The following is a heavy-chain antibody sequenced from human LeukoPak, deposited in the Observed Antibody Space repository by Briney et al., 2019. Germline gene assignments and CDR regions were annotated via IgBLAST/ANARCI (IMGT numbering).Heavy chain of an antibody. Sequence: GGSLRLSCAASGFTFSSYGMSWVRQAPGKGLEWVSAISDSGGSTYYADSVKGRFTISRDNSKNTLYLQMNSLRAEDTAVYYCAKDAVGAPLRPNWFDPWGQGTLVTVSS. D-gene: IGHD1-26*01. CDR3: AKDAVGAPLRPNWFDP. J-gene: IGHJ5*02. CDR2: ISDSGGST. CDR1: GFTFSSYG. V-gene: IGHV3-23*01.